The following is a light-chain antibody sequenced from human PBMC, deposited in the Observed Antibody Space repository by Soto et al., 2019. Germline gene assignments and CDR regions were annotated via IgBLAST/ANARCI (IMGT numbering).Light chain of an antibody. V-gene: IGLV2-14*03. Sequence: QSALTQPASVSGSPGQSIPISCTGTSSEVGGYNYVSWYQHHPGKAPKLMIYDVSNRPSGVSNRFSGSKSGNTASLTISGLQPEDEADYYCSSYTTSNTRQIVLGTGTKVTVL. CDR3: SSYTTSNTRQIV. J-gene: IGLJ1*01. CDR1: SSEVGGYNY. CDR2: DVS.